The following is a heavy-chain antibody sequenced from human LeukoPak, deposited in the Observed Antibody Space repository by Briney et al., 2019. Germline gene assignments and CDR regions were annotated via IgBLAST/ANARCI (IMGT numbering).Heavy chain of an antibody. CDR1: GFNFNSAA. V-gene: IGHV3-23*01. D-gene: IGHD4-17*01. CDR3: AKHDSGYMKDFDY. Sequence: GGSLRLSCAASGFNFNSAAMTWVRQVAGKGLEWVSLIGSIGGSTYYADSVKGRFTISRDNSKNTLHLQMNSLRAEDTAVYYCAKHDSGYMKDFDYWGQGTLVTVSS. J-gene: IGHJ4*02. CDR2: IGSIGGST.